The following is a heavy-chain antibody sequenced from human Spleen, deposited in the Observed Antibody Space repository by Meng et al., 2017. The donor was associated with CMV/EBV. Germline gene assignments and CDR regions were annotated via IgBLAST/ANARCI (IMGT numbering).Heavy chain of an antibody. CDR1: GCANITYY. CDR2: IYTSGRT. CDR3: ARAYVSPDSGPNWFDP. D-gene: IGHD3-16*01. V-gene: IGHV4-4*07. Sequence: VRRPVPGRARRTPAESPTLPSTACGCANITYYWIWIGRPAGKGLEWIGRIYTSGRTNYNPSLKNRATMPVDTSKNKFSMKLSSVTAEDTAVYYCARAYVSPDSGPNWFDPWGQGTLVTVSS. J-gene: IGHJ5*02.